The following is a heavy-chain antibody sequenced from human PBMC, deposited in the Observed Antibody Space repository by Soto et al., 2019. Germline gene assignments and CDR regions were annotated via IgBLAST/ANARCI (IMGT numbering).Heavy chain of an antibody. D-gene: IGHD1-26*01. CDR1: ESTVSRDW. CDR3: SGGVGDAF. V-gene: IGHV3-7*04. J-gene: IGHJ4*02. CDR2: INQDGSEK. Sequence: EVHLVESGGGLVQTGGSLRLSCAIFESTVSRDWMNWVRQAPGKGLEWVAHINQDGSEKYYVDSVKGRFTISRDNAKKSLYLQMTSLGPAHPAMYYFSGGVGDAFWGQGTLVTVSS.